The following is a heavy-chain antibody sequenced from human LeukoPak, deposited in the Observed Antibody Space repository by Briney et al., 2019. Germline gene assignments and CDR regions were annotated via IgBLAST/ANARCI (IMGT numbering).Heavy chain of an antibody. CDR2: ISGSGSII. CDR1: GFTFSEYY. J-gene: IGHJ4*02. CDR3: AREGSMVRGSFDY. V-gene: IGHV3-11*01. D-gene: IGHD3-10*01. Sequence: GGSLRLSCAASGFTFSEYYMSWIRQAPGKGLEWVSYISGSGSIIYYTESVKGRFTISRDNAKNSLYLQMNSLRGEDTAVYYCAREGSMVRGSFDYWGQGTLVTVSP.